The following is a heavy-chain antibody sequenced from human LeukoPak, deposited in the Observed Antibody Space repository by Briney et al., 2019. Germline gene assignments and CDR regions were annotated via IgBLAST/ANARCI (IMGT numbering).Heavy chain of an antibody. V-gene: IGHV3-30-3*01. CDR2: ISYDGSNK. Sequence: PGRSLRLSCAASGFTFSSYAMHWVRQAPGKGLEWVAVISYDGSNKYYADSVKGRFTISRDNSKNTLYLQMNGLRAEDTAVYYCARGPYYYDSSGYLDYWGQGTLVTVSS. CDR3: ARGPYYYDSSGYLDY. D-gene: IGHD3-22*01. CDR1: GFTFSSYA. J-gene: IGHJ4*02.